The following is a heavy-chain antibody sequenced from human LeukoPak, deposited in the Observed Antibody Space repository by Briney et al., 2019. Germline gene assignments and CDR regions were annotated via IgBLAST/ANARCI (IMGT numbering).Heavy chain of an antibody. CDR2: IYSSGST. D-gene: IGHD2-8*01. CDR3: ARGGLRVMVYRLYYMDV. CDR1: GGSISGYY. Sequence: SETLSLTCTVSGGSISGYYLTWIRQPPGKGLEWIGYIYSSGSTKYNPSLKSRVTISVDTSKNQFPLNLSSVTAADTAVYYCARGGLRVMVYRLYYMDVWGKGTTVTVSS. J-gene: IGHJ6*03. V-gene: IGHV4-59*01.